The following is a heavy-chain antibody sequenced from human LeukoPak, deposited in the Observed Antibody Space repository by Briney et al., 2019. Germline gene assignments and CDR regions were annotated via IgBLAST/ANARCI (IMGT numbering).Heavy chain of an antibody. Sequence: GESLKISCKGSGYSFTSYWIGWVRQMPGKGLEWMGIIYPGDSDTRYSPSFQGQVTISADKSISTAYLQWSSLKASDTAMYYCARHVYSSGSPKYYFDYWGQGTLVTVSS. CDR3: ARHVYSSGSPKYYFDY. D-gene: IGHD6-19*01. CDR2: IYPGDSDT. J-gene: IGHJ4*02. V-gene: IGHV5-51*01. CDR1: GYSFTSYW.